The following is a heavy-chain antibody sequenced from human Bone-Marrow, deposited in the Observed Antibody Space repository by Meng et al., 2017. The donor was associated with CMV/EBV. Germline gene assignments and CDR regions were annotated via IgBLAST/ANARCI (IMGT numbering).Heavy chain of an antibody. CDR1: GFTFTTSA. CDR2: IVVGSGIT. Sequence: SVKVSCKASGFTFTTSAVQWVRQARGQRLEWIGWIVVGSGITNYAQKFQERVTITRDMSTSTAYMELSSLRSEDTAVYYCARGVAAHPFDYWGQGTLVTVSS. CDR3: ARGVAAHPFDY. V-gene: IGHV1-58*01. D-gene: IGHD6-6*01. J-gene: IGHJ4*02.